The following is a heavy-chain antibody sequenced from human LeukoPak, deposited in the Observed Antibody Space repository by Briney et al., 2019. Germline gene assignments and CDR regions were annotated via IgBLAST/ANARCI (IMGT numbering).Heavy chain of an antibody. V-gene: IGHV3-48*03. CDR3: ALLAVASDFDY. CDR1: GFTFSIYE. J-gene: IGHJ4*02. Sequence: PGGSLRPSCAVSGFTFSIYEMNWVRQAPGKGLEWVSNIGSSGTTIYYADSVKGRFTISRDNARNSLYLQMNSLRVEDTAVYYCALLAVASDFDYWGPGALVTVSS. CDR2: IGSSGTTI. D-gene: IGHD6-19*01.